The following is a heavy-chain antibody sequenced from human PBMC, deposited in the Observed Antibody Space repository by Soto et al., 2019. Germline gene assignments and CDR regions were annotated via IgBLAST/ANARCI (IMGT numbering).Heavy chain of an antibody. CDR1: GFTFSSYA. J-gene: IGHJ3*02. CDR3: AREGGYSSGWVGAFDI. D-gene: IGHD6-19*01. Sequence: GGSLRLSCAASGFTFSSYAMHWVRRAPGKGLEWVAVISYDGSNKYYADSVKGRFTISRDNSKNTLYLQMNSLRAEDTAVYYCAREGGYSSGWVGAFDIWGQGTMVTVSS. V-gene: IGHV3-30-3*01. CDR2: ISYDGSNK.